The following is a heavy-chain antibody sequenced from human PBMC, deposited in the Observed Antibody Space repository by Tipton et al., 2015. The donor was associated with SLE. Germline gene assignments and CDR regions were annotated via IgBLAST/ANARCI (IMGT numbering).Heavy chain of an antibody. CDR3: ARGILEWPEY. CDR2: INHSGST. D-gene: IGHD3-3*01. CDR1: SGYN. V-gene: IGHV4-34*01. J-gene: IGHJ4*02. Sequence: SGYNMDWVRQAPGKGLEWVGEINHSGSTNYNPSLKSRVTISVDTSKNQFSLKLSSVTAADTAVYYCARGILEWPEYWGQGTLLTVSS.